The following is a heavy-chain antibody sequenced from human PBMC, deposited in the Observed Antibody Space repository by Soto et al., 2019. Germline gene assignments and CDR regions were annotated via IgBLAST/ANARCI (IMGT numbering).Heavy chain of an antibody. CDR2: INHSGST. Sequence: SETLSLTCAVYGGSFSGYYWSWIRQPPGKGLEWIGEINHSGSTNYNPSLKSRVTISVDTSKNQFSLKLGSVTAADTAVYYCARGPVLLWPKGFDYWGQGTLVTVSS. CDR1: GGSFSGYY. J-gene: IGHJ4*02. CDR3: ARGPVLLWPKGFDY. D-gene: IGHD3-10*01. V-gene: IGHV4-34*01.